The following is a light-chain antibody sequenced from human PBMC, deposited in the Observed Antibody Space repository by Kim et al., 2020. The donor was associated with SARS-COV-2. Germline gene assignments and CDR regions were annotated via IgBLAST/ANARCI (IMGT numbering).Light chain of an antibody. Sequence: EIVLTQSPATLSLSPGEGATLSCRASQSVSSYIAWYQHKPGQPPRLLIYDASKRATDIPARFSGSGFGTDFTLTISSLEPEDSAIYYCQQRNNWATFGQGTRVEIK. J-gene: IGKJ1*01. CDR1: QSVSSY. CDR2: DAS. V-gene: IGKV3-11*01. CDR3: QQRNNWAT.